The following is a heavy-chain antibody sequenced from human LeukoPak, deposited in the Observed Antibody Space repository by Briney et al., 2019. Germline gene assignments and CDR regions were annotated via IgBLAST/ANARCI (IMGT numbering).Heavy chain of an antibody. CDR2: ISYDGSNK. J-gene: IGHJ4*02. Sequence: QTGGSLRLSCAASGFTFSSYAMRWVRQAPGKGLEWVAVISYDGSNKYYADSVKGRFTISRDNSKNTLYLQMNSLRAEDTAVYYCARDFDHSLEYWGQGTLVTVSS. CDR3: ARDFDHSLEY. D-gene: IGHD4-11*01. V-gene: IGHV3-30-3*01. CDR1: GFTFSSYA.